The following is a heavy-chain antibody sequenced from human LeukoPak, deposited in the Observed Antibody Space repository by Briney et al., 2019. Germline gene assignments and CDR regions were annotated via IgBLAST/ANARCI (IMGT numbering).Heavy chain of an antibody. CDR3: AKGSYYDSSGSFYFDY. Sequence: GMSLRLSCAASGFTFSSYGMHWVRQAPGKGLEWVSGISGSGDNTYYADSVKGRFTISRDNSKNTLYVQVNSLGTEDTAAYYCAKGSYYDSSGSFYFDYWGQGTLVTVSS. V-gene: IGHV3-23*01. D-gene: IGHD3-22*01. J-gene: IGHJ4*02. CDR2: ISGSGDNT. CDR1: GFTFSSYG.